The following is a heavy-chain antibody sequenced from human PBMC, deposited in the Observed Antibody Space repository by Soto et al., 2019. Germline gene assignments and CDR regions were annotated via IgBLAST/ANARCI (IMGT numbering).Heavy chain of an antibody. D-gene: IGHD2-15*01. V-gene: IGHV4-34*01. CDR2: INHSGST. Sequence: PSETLSLTCAVYGGSFSGYYWSWIRQPPGKGLEWIGEINHSGSTNYNPSLKSRVTISVDTSKNQFSLKLSPVTAADTAVYYCARAGYDIVVVVAAGAGWFDPWGQGTLVTVSS. CDR3: ARAGYDIVVVVAAGAGWFDP. CDR1: GGSFSGYY. J-gene: IGHJ5*02.